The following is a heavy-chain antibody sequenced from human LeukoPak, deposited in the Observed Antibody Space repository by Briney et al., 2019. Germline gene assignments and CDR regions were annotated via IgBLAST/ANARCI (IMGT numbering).Heavy chain of an antibody. CDR2: ISWNSGSI. D-gene: IGHD1-26*01. J-gene: IGHJ3*02. CDR1: GFTFDDYA. V-gene: IGHV3-9*01. Sequence: GGSLRLSCAASGFTFDDYAMHWVRQAPGKGLEWVSGISWNSGSIGYADSVKGRFTISRDNAKNSLYLQMNSLRAEDTAVYYCARDVRGIKLGRHAFDIWGQGTMVTVSS. CDR3: ARDVRGIKLGRHAFDI.